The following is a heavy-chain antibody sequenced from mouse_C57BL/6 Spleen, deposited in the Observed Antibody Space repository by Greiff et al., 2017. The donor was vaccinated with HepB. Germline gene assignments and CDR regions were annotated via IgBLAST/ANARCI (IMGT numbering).Heavy chain of an antibody. CDR1: GYTFTDYE. Sequence: VQLQQSGAELVRPGASVTLSCKASGYTFTDYEMHWVKQTPVHGLEWIGAIDPETGGTAYNQKFKGKAILTADKSSSTAYMELRSLTSEDSAVYYCTRYDYSGSSYYYAMDYWGQGTSVTVSS. CDR3: TRYDYSGSSYYYAMDY. CDR2: IDPETGGT. J-gene: IGHJ4*01. V-gene: IGHV1-15*01. D-gene: IGHD1-1*01.